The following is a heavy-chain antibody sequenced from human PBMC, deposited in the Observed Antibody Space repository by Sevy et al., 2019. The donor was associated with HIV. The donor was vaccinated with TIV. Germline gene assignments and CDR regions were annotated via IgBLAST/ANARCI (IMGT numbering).Heavy chain of an antibody. Sequence: ASVKVSCKASGYTFTSYYMHWVRQAPGQGLEWMGIINPSGGSTSYAQKFQGRVTMTRDTSTSTVYMELSSLRSEDTAVYYCVVVVPATPNWFDPWGQGTLVTVSS. D-gene: IGHD2-2*01. V-gene: IGHV1-46*01. J-gene: IGHJ5*02. CDR1: GYTFTSYY. CDR2: INPSGGST. CDR3: VVVVPATPNWFDP.